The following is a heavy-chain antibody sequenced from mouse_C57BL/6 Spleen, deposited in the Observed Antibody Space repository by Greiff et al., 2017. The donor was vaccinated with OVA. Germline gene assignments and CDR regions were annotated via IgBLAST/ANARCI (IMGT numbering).Heavy chain of an antibody. D-gene: IGHD2-5*01. CDR2: ISYDGSN. J-gene: IGHJ1*03. CDR1: GYSITSGYY. Sequence: DVKLQESGPGLVKPSQSLSLTCSVTGYSITSGYYWNWIRQFPGNKLEWMGYISYDGSNNYNPSLKNRISITRDTSKNQFFLKLNSVTTEDTATYYCARDPSYYSNYWYFDVWGTGTTVTVSS. V-gene: IGHV3-6*01. CDR3: ARDPSYYSNYWYFDV.